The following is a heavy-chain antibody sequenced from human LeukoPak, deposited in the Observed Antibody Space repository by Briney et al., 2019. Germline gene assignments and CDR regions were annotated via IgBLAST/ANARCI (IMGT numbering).Heavy chain of an antibody. V-gene: IGHV4-59*01. Sequence: SETLSLTCTVSGGSISSYYWSWIRQPPGKGLEWIGHIYYSGSTNYNPSLKSRVTISVDTSKNQFSLKLSSVTAADTAVYYCARDTSDYYDSSGYYYGGFDPWGQGTLVTVSS. D-gene: IGHD3-22*01. J-gene: IGHJ5*02. CDR2: IYYSGST. CDR3: ARDTSDYYDSSGYYYGGFDP. CDR1: GGSISSYY.